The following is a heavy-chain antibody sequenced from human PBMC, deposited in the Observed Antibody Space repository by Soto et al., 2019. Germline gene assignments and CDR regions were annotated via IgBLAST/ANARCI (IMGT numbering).Heavy chain of an antibody. CDR2: IFYSGST. CDR1: GGSIISYY. CDR3: ARRGDWGSDEFDY. J-gene: IGHJ4*02. D-gene: IGHD7-27*01. Sequence: SETLSLTCTVSGGSIISYYWSCIRQPTGKGLEWIGYIFYSGSTNYNPSLKSRVTIAVDTSKNQFSLNLSSMTATDTAVYYCARRGDWGSDEFDYWGQGTLVTSPQ. V-gene: IGHV4-59*08.